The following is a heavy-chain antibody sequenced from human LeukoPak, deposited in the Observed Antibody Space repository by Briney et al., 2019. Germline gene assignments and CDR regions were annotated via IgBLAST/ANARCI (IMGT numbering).Heavy chain of an antibody. D-gene: IGHD3-22*01. CDR2: IYTSGTT. Sequence: SETLSLTCSVSGDSIRNYYWSWIRQPAGKGLEWIGRIYTSGTTDYNPSPKSRLTMSVDTSRNHFSLKLTSVTAADTAVCYCARESKSYDGSGYHHDCWGQGALVTVSS. J-gene: IGHJ4*02. CDR1: GDSIRNYY. CDR3: ARESKSYDGSGYHHDC. V-gene: IGHV4-4*07.